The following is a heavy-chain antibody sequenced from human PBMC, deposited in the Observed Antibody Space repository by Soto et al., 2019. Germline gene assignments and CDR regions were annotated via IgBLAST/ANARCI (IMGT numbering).Heavy chain of an antibody. CDR1: GVSVTSGSHH. Sequence: QVQVQESGPGLVKPSETLSLTCAVSGVSVTSGSHHFLWIRQPPGKGLEWIGQTGSTNYNPSLMSRISISVDTSKNQFSLNLSSVTSADTAVYYCGVYKAGSGGNGDCGQGTLVTISS. CDR3: GVYKAGSGGNGD. CDR2: QTGST. J-gene: IGHJ1*01. D-gene: IGHD6-19*01. V-gene: IGHV4-61*01.